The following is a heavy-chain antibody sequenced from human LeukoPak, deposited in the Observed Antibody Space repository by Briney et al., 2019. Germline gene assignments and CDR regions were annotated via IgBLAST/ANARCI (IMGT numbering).Heavy chain of an antibody. CDR1: GFTFSSYA. D-gene: IGHD1-26*01. Sequence: GGSLRLSCAASGFTFSSYAMSWVRQAPGKGLEWVSAISGSGGSTYYADSVKGRFTISRDNSKNTLYLQMNSLRAEDTAVYYCAKVTLVSGSYSWFDPWGQGTLVTVSS. J-gene: IGHJ5*02. V-gene: IGHV3-23*01. CDR3: AKVTLVSGSYSWFDP. CDR2: ISGSGGST.